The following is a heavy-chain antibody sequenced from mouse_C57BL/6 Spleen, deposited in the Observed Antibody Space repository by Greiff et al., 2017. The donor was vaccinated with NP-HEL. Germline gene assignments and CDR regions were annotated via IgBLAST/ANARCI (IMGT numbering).Heavy chain of an antibody. J-gene: IGHJ4*01. V-gene: IGHV1-64*01. CDR3: ASKQMLAMDY. CDR1: GYTFTSYW. CDR2: IHPNSGST. Sequence: QVQLKQPGAELVKPGASVKLSCKASGYTFTSYWMHWVKQRPGQGLEWIGMIHPNSGSTNYNEKFKSKATLTVDKSSSTAYMQLSSLTSEDSAVYYCASKQMLAMDYWGQGTSVTVSS.